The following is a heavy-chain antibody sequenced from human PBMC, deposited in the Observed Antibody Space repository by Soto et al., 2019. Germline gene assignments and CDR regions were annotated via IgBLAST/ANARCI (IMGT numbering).Heavy chain of an antibody. J-gene: IGHJ6*02. CDR3: ARDGPSPPRYYYAMDV. V-gene: IGHV3-30*03. CDR2: ISYDGSSE. CDR1: GFTFSIYG. Sequence: QVQLVESGGGVVQPGRSLRLSCAASGFTFSIYGIHWVRQAPGKGLEWVAVISYDGSSEYYADSVKGRFTISRDNFKSTMDLQRNSLRAEDTAVYYCARDGPSPPRYYYAMDVWGHGTTVTVSS.